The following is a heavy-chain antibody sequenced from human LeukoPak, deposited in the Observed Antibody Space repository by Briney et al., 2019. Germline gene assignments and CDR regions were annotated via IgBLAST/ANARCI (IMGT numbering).Heavy chain of an antibody. CDR1: GYTFTSYA. D-gene: IGHD3-22*01. Sequence: ASVKVSCKASGYTFTSYAIHWVRRAPGQRLEWMGWINAGSGNTKYSQKFQGRVTITRDTSASTAYMELSSLRSEDTAVYYCARDHDSSGYSLNCWGQGTLVTVSS. J-gene: IGHJ4*02. CDR3: ARDHDSSGYSLNC. V-gene: IGHV1-3*01. CDR2: INAGSGNT.